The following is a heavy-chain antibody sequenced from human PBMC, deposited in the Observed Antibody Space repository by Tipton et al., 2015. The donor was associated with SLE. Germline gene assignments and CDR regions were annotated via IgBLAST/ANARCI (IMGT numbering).Heavy chain of an antibody. Sequence: TLSLTCSVSGASVTTFSWSWIRQPPGKGLEWIGYIYYSGSTYYNPSLKSRVTISVDTSKNQFSLKLSSVTAADTAVYYCARFPYRWGFLDRGYFDYWGQGTLVTVSS. CDR3: ARFPYRWGFLDRGYFDY. CDR1: GASVTTFS. J-gene: IGHJ4*02. V-gene: IGHV4-59*06. D-gene: IGHD3/OR15-3a*01. CDR2: IYYSGST.